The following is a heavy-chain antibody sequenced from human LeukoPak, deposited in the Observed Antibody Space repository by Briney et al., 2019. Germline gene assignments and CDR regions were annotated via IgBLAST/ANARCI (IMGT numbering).Heavy chain of an antibody. Sequence: PGGSLRLSCAASGFTVSSNYMSWVRQAPGKGREWVSVIYSGGSTYYADSVKGRFTISRDNSKNTLYLQMNSLRAEDTAVYYCARVKDYGDYGFDYWGQGTLVTVSS. CDR1: GFTVSSNY. CDR3: ARVKDYGDYGFDY. J-gene: IGHJ4*02. V-gene: IGHV3-53*01. CDR2: IYSGGST. D-gene: IGHD4-17*01.